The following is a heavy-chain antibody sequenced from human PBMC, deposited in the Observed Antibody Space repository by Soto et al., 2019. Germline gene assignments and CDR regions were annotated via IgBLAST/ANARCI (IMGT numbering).Heavy chain of an antibody. CDR1: GFTVSSNY. Sequence: GGSLRLSCAASGFTVSSNYMSWVRQAPGKGLEWVSVIYSGGSTYYADSVKGRFTISRDNSKNTLYLQMNSLRAEDTAVYYCARGCSSTSCYAYWYFDLWGRGTLVTVSS. CDR2: IYSGGST. D-gene: IGHD2-2*01. CDR3: ARGCSSTSCYAYWYFDL. V-gene: IGHV3-66*01. J-gene: IGHJ2*01.